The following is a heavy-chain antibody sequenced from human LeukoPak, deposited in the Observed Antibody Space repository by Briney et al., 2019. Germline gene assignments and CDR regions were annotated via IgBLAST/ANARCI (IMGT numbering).Heavy chain of an antibody. CDR2: ISGSGDST. V-gene: IGHV3-23*01. CDR1: GFTFSSYA. Sequence: GGSLRLSCAASGFTFSSYAMSWVRQAPGKGLEWVSAISGSGDSTYYGDSVKGRFTISRDNSKNTLYLQMNSLRAEDTAVYYCAKTRPLDSSGWYSSNWGQGTLVTVSS. D-gene: IGHD6-13*01. J-gene: IGHJ4*02. CDR3: AKTRPLDSSGWYSSN.